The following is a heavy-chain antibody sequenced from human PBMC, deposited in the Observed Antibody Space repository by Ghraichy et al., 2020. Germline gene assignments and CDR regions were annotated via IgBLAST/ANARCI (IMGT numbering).Heavy chain of an antibody. J-gene: IGHJ4*02. Sequence: GGSLRLSCATSGFIFNNYVMIWVRQAPGKGLEWVSVMSGSRGATYYADSVKGRFTISRDNSKNTMYLQMSSLRADDTAVYYCARAPYGSSGLYVPYDYWGQGTLVTVSS. D-gene: IGHD3-22*01. CDR1: GFIFNNYV. CDR2: MSGSRGAT. CDR3: ARAPYGSSGLYVPYDY. V-gene: IGHV3-23*01.